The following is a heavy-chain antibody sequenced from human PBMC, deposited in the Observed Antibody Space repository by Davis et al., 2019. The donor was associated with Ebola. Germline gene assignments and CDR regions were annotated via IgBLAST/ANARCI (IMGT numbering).Heavy chain of an antibody. CDR2: ISSSGETI. CDR1: GYTFSRHS. CDR3: ARDAHSTYCSTTSCYDY. V-gene: IGHV3-48*02. J-gene: IGHJ4*02. D-gene: IGHD2-2*01. Sequence: GGSLRLSCEASGYTFSRHSMNWVRRAPGKGLEWASYISSSGETIYYAESVRGRFTISRDIAKKSLYLQMDSLRDEDTAVYYCARDAHSTYCSTTSCYDYWGLGTLVTVSS.